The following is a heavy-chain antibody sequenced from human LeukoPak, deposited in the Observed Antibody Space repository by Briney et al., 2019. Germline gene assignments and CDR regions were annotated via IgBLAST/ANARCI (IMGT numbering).Heavy chain of an antibody. CDR3: ARAGAPAAIFGGRDFDY. J-gene: IGHJ4*02. D-gene: IGHD2-2*02. CDR1: GGSISSGDYY. Sequence: PSETLSLTCTVSGGSISSGDYYWSWIRQPPGKGLEWIGYIYYSGSTYYNPSLKIRVTISVDTSKNQFSLKLSSVTAADTAVYYCARAGAPAAIFGGRDFDYWGQGTLVTVSS. V-gene: IGHV4-30-4*08. CDR2: IYYSGST.